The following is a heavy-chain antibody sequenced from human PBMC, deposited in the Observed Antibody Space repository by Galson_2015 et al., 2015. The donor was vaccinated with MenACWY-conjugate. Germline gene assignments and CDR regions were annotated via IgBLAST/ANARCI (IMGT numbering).Heavy chain of an antibody. Sequence: SLRLCCAASGFTFSSYDMHWVRQAPGKGLDWVAVISYDGSNKYYADSVKGRFTISRDKNTLYLEMISLRGEDTAVYYCARVYSGSPDYGMDVWGQGTLVTVSS. J-gene: IGHJ6*02. CDR1: GFTFSSYD. CDR2: ISYDGSNK. V-gene: IGHV3-30*04. CDR3: ARVYSGSPDYGMDV. D-gene: IGHD1-26*01.